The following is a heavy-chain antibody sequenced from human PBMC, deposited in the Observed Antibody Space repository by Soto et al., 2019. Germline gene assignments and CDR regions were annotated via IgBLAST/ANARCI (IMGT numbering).Heavy chain of an antibody. V-gene: IGHV3-7*03. J-gene: IGHJ4*02. D-gene: IGHD3-16*01. CDR3: AGWGGHDYNY. Sequence: EVQLLGSGGGLVQPGGSLRLSCVASGFTFSTYWMNWVRQAPGMGLEWVANINPDGSVGTYVDSVMGRFTTSRDNAKNPLNLRMNSLRADDTAVYFCAGWGGHDYNYVGQGILVTVSS. CDR2: INPDGSVG. CDR1: GFTFSTYW.